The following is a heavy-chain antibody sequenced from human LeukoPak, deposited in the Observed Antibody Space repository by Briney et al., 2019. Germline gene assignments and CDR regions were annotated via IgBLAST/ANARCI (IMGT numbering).Heavy chain of an antibody. CDR3: ARSDWFDP. Sequence: GGSLRLSCAASGFAFSTYWMHWVRQAPGKGLVWVSRIKSDGSNTTYADFVKGRFTISRGNAKNTLYLQMNSLRVEDTAVYYCARSDWFDPWGQGTLVTVSS. J-gene: IGHJ5*02. CDR2: IKSDGSNT. CDR1: GFAFSTYW. V-gene: IGHV3-74*01.